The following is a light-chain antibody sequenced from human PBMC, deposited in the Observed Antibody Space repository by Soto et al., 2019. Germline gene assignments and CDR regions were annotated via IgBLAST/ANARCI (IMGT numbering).Light chain of an antibody. CDR3: QQYNSYSET. V-gene: IGKV3-15*01. J-gene: IGKJ1*01. CDR1: QNVYNN. Sequence: EIVMTQSPATLSVSPGEGATLSCKASQNVYNNLAWYQQRPGQPPRLLIYDASTRATGISARFSGSGYGTEFTLTISSLQPDDFATYYCQQYNSYSETFGQGTKVDIK. CDR2: DAS.